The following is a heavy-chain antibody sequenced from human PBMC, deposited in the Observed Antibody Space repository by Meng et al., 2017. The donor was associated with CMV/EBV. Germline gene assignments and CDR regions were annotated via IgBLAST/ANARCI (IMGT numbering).Heavy chain of an antibody. Sequence: GESLKISCAASGFTFSDYYMSWIRQAPGKGLEWVSYISSSGSTIYYADSVKGRFTISRDNAKNSLYLQMNSLRAEDMAVYYCARDRRYCSSTSCYPPYYYYYGMDVWGQGTTVTVSS. V-gene: IGHV3-11*01. CDR1: GFTFSDYY. J-gene: IGHJ6*02. CDR3: ARDRRYCSSTSCYPPYYYYYGMDV. D-gene: IGHD2-2*01. CDR2: ISSSGSTI.